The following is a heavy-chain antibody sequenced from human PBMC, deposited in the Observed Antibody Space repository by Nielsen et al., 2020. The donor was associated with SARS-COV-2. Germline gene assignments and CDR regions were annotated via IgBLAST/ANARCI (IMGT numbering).Heavy chain of an antibody. D-gene: IGHD4/OR15-4a*01. V-gene: IGHV3-7*01. CDR3: ARVGSYGDPEYLDY. CDR2: IKLDGSEK. Sequence: GGSLRLSCVVSGFNFRGYWMTWVRQAPGKGLEWVGNIKLDGSEKYYVDSVKGRFTISRDNARNTLYLQMNSLRVEDTAVYYCARVGSYGDPEYLDYWSQGALVTVSS. CDR1: GFNFRGYW. J-gene: IGHJ4*02.